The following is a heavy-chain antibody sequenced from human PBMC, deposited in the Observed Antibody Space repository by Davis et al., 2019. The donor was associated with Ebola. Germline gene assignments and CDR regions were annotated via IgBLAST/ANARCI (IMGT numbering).Heavy chain of an antibody. D-gene: IGHD3-10*01. CDR1: GFTFSSYW. J-gene: IGHJ6*04. CDR3: ARVILWFGEPSGMDV. V-gene: IGHV3-7*03. CDR2: IKQDGSEK. Sequence: GESLKISCAASGFTFSSYWMSWVRQAPGKGLEWVANIKQDGSEKYYVDSVKGRFTISRDNSKNTLYLQMNSLRAEDTAVYYCARVILWFGEPSGMDVWGKGTTVTVSS.